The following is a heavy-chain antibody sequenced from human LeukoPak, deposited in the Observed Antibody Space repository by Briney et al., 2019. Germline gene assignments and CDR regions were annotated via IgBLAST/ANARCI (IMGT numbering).Heavy chain of an antibody. V-gene: IGHV3-74*01. J-gene: IGHJ4*02. Sequence: PGGSMRLSCAASGLAFSAYKMHWVRQAPRKGLVWVSRISTDGYTTDYADFVQGRFTTSRDNTKNTWSLEMNSLRAEDTAVYYCARDKLGVLLWFGELLGLFDYWGQGTLVTVSS. D-gene: IGHD3-10*01. CDR1: GLAFSAYK. CDR2: ISTDGYTT. CDR3: ARDKLGVLLWFGELLGLFDY.